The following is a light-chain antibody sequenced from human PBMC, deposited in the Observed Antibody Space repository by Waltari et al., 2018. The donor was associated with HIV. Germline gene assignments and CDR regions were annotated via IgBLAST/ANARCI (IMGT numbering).Light chain of an antibody. CDR2: EVN. CDR1: GSDIGNSNL. V-gene: IGLV2-23*02. Sequence: QSALTQPASVSESPGQSITISCTGTGSDIGNSNLLPWYQQYPGKAPKLIIYEVNKRPSGFSSRFSGSKSGNTASLTVSGLQAEDEADYYCSSYAGSSTLWVFGGGTQLTVL. CDR3: SSYAGSSTLWV. J-gene: IGLJ3*02.